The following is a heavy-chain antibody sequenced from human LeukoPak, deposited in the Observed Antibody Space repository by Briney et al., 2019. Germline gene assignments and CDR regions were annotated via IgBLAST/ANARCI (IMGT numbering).Heavy chain of an antibody. CDR2: IYPGDSDS. Sequence: LGESLKISCKCSGCALPTTGSGGFRQMPGKGLDWRGIIYPGDSDSRYSPSFQGQVTISADKSITTAYVQWTSLKASDTAMSYCARQRGGRGYDYGYWGQGTLVTVSS. CDR1: GCALPTTG. D-gene: IGHD5-12*01. J-gene: IGHJ4*02. CDR3: ARQRGGRGYDYGY. V-gene: IGHV5-51*01.